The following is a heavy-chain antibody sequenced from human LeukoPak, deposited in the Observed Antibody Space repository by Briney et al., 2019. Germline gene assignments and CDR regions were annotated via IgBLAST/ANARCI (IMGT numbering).Heavy chain of an antibody. Sequence: GASVKVSCKASGYILSDYYVHWIRQAPGQGLEWMGWIDPNSGGTHHAPNFQGRATMTRDSAISTVCLDLRRLTSDDTAIYYCARSRRPFYYYGMHVCGLGTSVTVSS. V-gene: IGHV1-2*02. CDR2: IDPNSGGT. CDR1: GYILSDYY. J-gene: IGHJ6*02. CDR3: ARSRRPFYYYGMHV.